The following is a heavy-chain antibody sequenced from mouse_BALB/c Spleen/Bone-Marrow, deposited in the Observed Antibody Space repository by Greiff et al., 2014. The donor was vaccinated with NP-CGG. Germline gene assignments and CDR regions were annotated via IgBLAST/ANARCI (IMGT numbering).Heavy chain of an antibody. J-gene: IGHJ2*01. CDR2: ISSGSSTI. V-gene: IGHV5-17*02. D-gene: IGHD3-2*02. CDR1: GFTFSSFG. CDR3: ARPRLRGYYFDY. Sequence: EVKLMESGGGLVQPGGSRKLSCAASGFTFSSFGMHWVRQAPEKGLEWVAYISSGSSTIYYADTLKGRFTISRDNPKNTLFLQMTGLRSEDTAMYYCARPRLRGYYFDYWGQGTTLTVSS.